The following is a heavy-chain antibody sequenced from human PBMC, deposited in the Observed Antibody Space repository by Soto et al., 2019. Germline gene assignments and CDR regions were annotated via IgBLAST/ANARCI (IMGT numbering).Heavy chain of an antibody. V-gene: IGHV1-3*01. D-gene: IGHD5-18*01. Sequence: ASVKVSCKASGYTFTSYAMHWVRQAPGQRLEWMGWINAGNGNTKYSQKFQGRVTITRDTSASTAYMELSSLRSEDTAVYYCARSGTAMVHFDYWGQGTLVTVSS. CDR3: ARSGTAMVHFDY. CDR1: GYTFTSYA. J-gene: IGHJ4*02. CDR2: INAGNGNT.